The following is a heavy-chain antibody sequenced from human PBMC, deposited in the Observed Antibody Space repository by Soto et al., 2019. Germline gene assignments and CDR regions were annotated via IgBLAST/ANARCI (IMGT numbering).Heavy chain of an antibody. D-gene: IGHD6-13*01. V-gene: IGHV1-18*01. J-gene: IGHJ4*02. Sequence: ASVKVSCKASGYTFTSYGISWVRQAPGQGLEWMGWISAYNGNTNYAQKLQGRVTMTTDTSTSTAYMELRSLRSDDTAVYYCARDRREEQQLVWRDYWGQGTLVTVSS. CDR2: ISAYNGNT. CDR1: GYTFTSYG. CDR3: ARDRREEQQLVWRDY.